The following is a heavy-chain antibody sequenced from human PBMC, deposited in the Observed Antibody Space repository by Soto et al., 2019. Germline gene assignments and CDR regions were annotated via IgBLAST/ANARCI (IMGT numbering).Heavy chain of an antibody. V-gene: IGHV3-23*01. D-gene: IGHD3-10*01. CDR1: GVTFSNYA. Sequence: GSLRLSCTVSGVTFSNYAVNWVRQAPGKGLEWVSSLSGSGGTTYYADSVKGRFIISRDNSKNTLYLLMNSLRAEDTALYYCAKQRADYGSGADTFYFDSWGQGALVTVSS. CDR2: LSGSGGTT. J-gene: IGHJ4*02. CDR3: AKQRADYGSGADTFYFDS.